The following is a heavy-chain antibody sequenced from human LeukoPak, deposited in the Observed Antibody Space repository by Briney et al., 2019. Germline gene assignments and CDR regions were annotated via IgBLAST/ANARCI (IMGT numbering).Heavy chain of an antibody. J-gene: IGHJ4*02. CDR2: INHSGST. V-gene: IGHV4-34*01. CDR1: GGSFSGYY. Sequence: PSETLSLTCAVCGGSFSGYYWSWIRQPPGKGLEWIGEINHSGSTNYTPSLKSRVTISVDTSKNQFSLKLSSVTAADTAVYYCARLYGSGSYYTPTDYFDYWGQGTLVTVSS. D-gene: IGHD3-10*01. CDR3: ARLYGSGSYYTPTDYFDY.